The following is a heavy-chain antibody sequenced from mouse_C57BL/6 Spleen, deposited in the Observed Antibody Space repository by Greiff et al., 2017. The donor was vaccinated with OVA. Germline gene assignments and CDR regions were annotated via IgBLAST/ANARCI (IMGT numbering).Heavy chain of an antibody. CDR1: GYTFTEYT. CDR2: FYPGSGSI. Sequence: QVQLQQSGAALVKPGASVKLSCKASGYTFTEYTIHWVKQRSGQGLAWIGWFYPGSGSIKYNEKFKDEATLTADKSSSTVYMELSRLTSEDSAVYFCARHEDPGYDTRAWCGYWGQGTLVTVAA. J-gene: IGHJ3*01. D-gene: IGHD2-2*01. CDR3: ARHEDPGYDTRAWCGY. V-gene: IGHV1-62-2*01.